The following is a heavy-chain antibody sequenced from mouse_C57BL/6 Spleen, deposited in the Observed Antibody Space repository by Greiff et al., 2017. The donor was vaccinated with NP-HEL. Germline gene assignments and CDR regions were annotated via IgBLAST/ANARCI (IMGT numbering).Heavy chain of an antibody. CDR3: ARGGVTTVVVDY. Sequence: VQLQQSGAELVKPGASVKLSCKASGYTFTSYWMHWVKQRPGRGLEWIGRIDPNSGGTKYNEKFKSKATLPVDKPSSTAYMKLSSVTSEDSAGYYCARGGVTTVVVDYWGQGTTLTVSS. CDR1: GYTFTSYW. J-gene: IGHJ2*01. V-gene: IGHV1-72*01. CDR2: IDPNSGGT. D-gene: IGHD1-1*01.